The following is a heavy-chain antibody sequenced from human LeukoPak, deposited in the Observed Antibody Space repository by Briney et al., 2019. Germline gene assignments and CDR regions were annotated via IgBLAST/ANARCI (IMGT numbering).Heavy chain of an antibody. D-gene: IGHD4/OR15-4a*01. CDR3: ARMGASSHFDY. Sequence: SGPALVKPTQTLTFTCTFSGFSLSTSGMRVSWIRQPPGKALEWLARIDWDAGQFYTTSLKTRLTISKDTSKNQVVLTMTNMDPVDTATYYCARMGASSHFDYWGQGTLVTVSS. J-gene: IGHJ4*02. CDR1: GFSLSTSGMR. CDR2: IDWDAGQ. V-gene: IGHV2-70*04.